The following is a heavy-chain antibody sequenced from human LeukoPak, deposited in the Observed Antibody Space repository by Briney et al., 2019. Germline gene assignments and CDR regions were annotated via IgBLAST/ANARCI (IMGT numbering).Heavy chain of an antibody. V-gene: IGHV3-53*01. Sequence: SGGSLRLSCAASGFTSSSYEMNWVRQAPGKGLEWVSGIHGDGRTYYADSVKGRFTISRDSSKNTLYLQMNSLRAEDTAVYYCATTGGYWTGIFDRWGQGTLVTVSS. CDR1: GFTSSSYE. CDR2: IHGDGRT. J-gene: IGHJ4*02. CDR3: ATTGGYWTGIFDR. D-gene: IGHD3-3*02.